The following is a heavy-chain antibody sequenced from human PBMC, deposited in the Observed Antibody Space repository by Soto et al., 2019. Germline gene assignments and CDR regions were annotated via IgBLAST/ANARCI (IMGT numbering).Heavy chain of an antibody. CDR3: ARISTLGYSSSWYFDY. Sequence: PSETLSLTCTVSGGSISSYYWSWIRQPPGKGLEWIGYIYYSGSTNYNPSLKSRVNISVDTSKNQFSLKLSSVTAADTAVYYCARISTLGYSSSWYFDYWGQGTLVTVSS. V-gene: IGHV4-59*08. CDR2: IYYSGST. CDR1: GGSISSYY. D-gene: IGHD6-13*01. J-gene: IGHJ4*02.